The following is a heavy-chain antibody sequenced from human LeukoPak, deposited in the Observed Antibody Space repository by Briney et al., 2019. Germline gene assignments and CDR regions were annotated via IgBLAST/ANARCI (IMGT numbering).Heavy chain of an antibody. Sequence: GASVKVSCKASGYTFTGYYMHWVRQAPGQGLEWMGWINPNSGGTNYAQKFQGWVTMTRDTSISTAYMELSRLRSDDTAVYYCARGYSGYDLLNWFDPWGQGTLVTVSS. CDR2: INPNSGGT. CDR1: GYTFTGYY. V-gene: IGHV1-2*04. D-gene: IGHD5-12*01. J-gene: IGHJ5*02. CDR3: ARGYSGYDLLNWFDP.